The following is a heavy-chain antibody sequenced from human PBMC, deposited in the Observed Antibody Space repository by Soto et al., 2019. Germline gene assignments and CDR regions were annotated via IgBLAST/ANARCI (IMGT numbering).Heavy chain of an antibody. V-gene: IGHV4-39*01. CDR1: GDSISNSIYY. D-gene: IGHD4-17*01. CDR3: ARHQLVPTVTTPYNWFDP. J-gene: IGHJ5*02. CDR2: IYYSWST. Sequence: ETLSLTCAVSGDSISNSIYYWGWIRQPPGKGLEWVGSIYYSWSTSYNPSLKSRVTVSVDTSKNLFSLKLNSVTAADTAVYYCARHQLVPTVTTPYNWFDPWGQGTPVTVYS.